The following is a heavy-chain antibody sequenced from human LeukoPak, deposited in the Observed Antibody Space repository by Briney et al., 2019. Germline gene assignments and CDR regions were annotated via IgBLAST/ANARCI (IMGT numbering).Heavy chain of an antibody. J-gene: IGHJ6*02. Sequence: ASVKVSCKASGYTFTGYYMHWVRQAPGQGLEWMGWINPNSGGTNYAQKFQGRVTMTTDTSTSTAYMELRSLRSDDTAVYYCARDRRSGSYYAYYYGMDVWGQGTTVTVSS. D-gene: IGHD1-26*01. CDR3: ARDRRSGSYYAYYYGMDV. CDR1: GYTFTGYY. V-gene: IGHV1-2*02. CDR2: INPNSGGT.